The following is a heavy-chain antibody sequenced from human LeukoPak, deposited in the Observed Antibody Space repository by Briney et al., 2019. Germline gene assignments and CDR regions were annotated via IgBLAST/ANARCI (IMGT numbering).Heavy chain of an antibody. CDR2: TYYRSKWNN. CDR3: ARVRDYDYVWGRREDAFDI. J-gene: IGHJ3*02. CDR1: GDSVSNNRAA. D-gene: IGHD3-16*01. V-gene: IGHV6-1*01. Sequence: SQTLSLTCAISGDSVSNNRAAWHWIRQSPSRGLEWLGRTYYRSKWNNDYAVSVQGRITINADTSKNQFSLQLNSVTPEDTAVYYCARVRDYDYVWGRREDAFDIWGQGTMVTVSS.